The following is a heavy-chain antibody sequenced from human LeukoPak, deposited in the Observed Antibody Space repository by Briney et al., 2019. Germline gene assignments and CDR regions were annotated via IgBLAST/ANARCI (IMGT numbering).Heavy chain of an antibody. V-gene: IGHV3-64*01. J-gene: IGHJ3*02. Sequence: TGGSLRLSCAASGFTFSSYAMHWVRQAPGKGLEYVSAISSNGGSTYYANSVKGRFTTSRDNSKNTLYLQMGSLRAEDMAVYYCARGAMTTVIFDIWGQGTMVTVSS. CDR1: GFTFSSYA. CDR2: ISSNGGST. D-gene: IGHD4-17*01. CDR3: ARGAMTTVIFDI.